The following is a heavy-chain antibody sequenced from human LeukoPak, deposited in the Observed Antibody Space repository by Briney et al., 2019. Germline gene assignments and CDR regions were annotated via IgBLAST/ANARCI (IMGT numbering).Heavy chain of an antibody. J-gene: IGHJ3*02. V-gene: IGHV3-23*01. Sequence: GGSLRLSCAASGFTFSSYAMSWVRQAPGKGLEWVSAISGSGGSTYYADSVKGRFTISRDNSKNTLYLQMNSLRAEDTAVYYCAKAAYYYDSSGYYRTMDAFDIWGQGTMVTVSS. CDR1: GFTFSSYA. CDR3: AKAAYYYDSSGYYRTMDAFDI. CDR2: ISGSGGST. D-gene: IGHD3-22*01.